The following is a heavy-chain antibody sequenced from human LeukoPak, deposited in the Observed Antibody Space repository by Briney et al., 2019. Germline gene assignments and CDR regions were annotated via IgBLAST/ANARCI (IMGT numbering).Heavy chain of an antibody. J-gene: IGHJ4*02. CDR1: GFTFSSYS. V-gene: IGHV3-21*01. D-gene: IGHD3-10*01. CDR3: ARALSFSMVDDFLY. CDR2: ISSSSSYI. Sequence: PGGSLRLSCAASGFTFSSYSMNWVRQAPGKGLEWVSSISSSSSYIYYADSVKGRFTISRDNAKNSLYLQMNSLRAEDTAVYYCARALSFSMVDDFLYWGQETLVTVSS.